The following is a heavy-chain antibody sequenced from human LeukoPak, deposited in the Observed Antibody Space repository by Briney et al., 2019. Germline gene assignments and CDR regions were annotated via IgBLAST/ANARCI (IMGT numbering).Heavy chain of an antibody. J-gene: IGHJ4*02. CDR3: ARGQTEAEAYY. V-gene: IGHV1-3*01. D-gene: IGHD2-21*02. CDR1: GYTFTSYG. Sequence: ASVKVSCKASGYTFTSYGISWVRQAPGQRLEWMGWINAGNGNTKYSQKFQGRVTITRDTSASTAYMELSSLRSEDTAVYYCARGQTEAEAYYWGQGTPVTVSS. CDR2: INAGNGNT.